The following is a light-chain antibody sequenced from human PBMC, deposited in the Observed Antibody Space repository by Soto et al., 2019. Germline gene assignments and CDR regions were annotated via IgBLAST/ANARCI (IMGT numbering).Light chain of an antibody. V-gene: IGLV4-69*01. CDR3: QTWGTGYAV. CDR1: SGHSTYT. J-gene: IGLJ7*01. CDR2: INSDGSH. Sequence: QSVLTQSPSASASLGASVKLTCTLSSGHSTYTIAWHQQQPEKGPRYLMNINSDGSHTNGDGIPDRFSGSSSGAERYLTISSLQSEDEADYYCQTWGTGYAVFGGGTQLTVL.